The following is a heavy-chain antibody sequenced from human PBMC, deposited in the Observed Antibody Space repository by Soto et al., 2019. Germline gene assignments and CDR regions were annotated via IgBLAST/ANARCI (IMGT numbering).Heavy chain of an antibody. Sequence: PSQTLSLTCAISGDSVSSNSAAWNWIRQSPSRGLEWLGRTYYRSKWYNDYAVSVKSRITINPDTSKNQFSLQLNSVTPEDTAVYYCAREWWGCTHGVRRWSYYYYYMDVWGKGTTVTVSS. J-gene: IGHJ6*03. CDR3: AREWWGCTHGVRRWSYYYYYMDV. V-gene: IGHV6-1*01. CDR1: GDSVSSNSAA. D-gene: IGHD2-8*01. CDR2: TYYRSKWYN.